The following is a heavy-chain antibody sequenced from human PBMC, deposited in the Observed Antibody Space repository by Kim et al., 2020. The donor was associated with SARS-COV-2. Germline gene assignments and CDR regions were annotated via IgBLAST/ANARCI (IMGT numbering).Heavy chain of an antibody. CDR3: ARERGGTGTTEGYFDY. J-gene: IGHJ4*02. Sequence: SGKGLFTISRDNGKNSLYLQMNSLRAEDTAVYYCARERGGTGTTEGYFDYWGQGTLVTVSS. V-gene: IGHV3-48*03. D-gene: IGHD1-7*01.